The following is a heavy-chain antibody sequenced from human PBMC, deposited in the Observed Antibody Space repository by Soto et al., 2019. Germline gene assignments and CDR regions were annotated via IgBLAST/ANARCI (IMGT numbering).Heavy chain of an antibody. J-gene: IGHJ4*02. V-gene: IGHV3-30*18. Sequence: VGSLRLSCAASGFTFSSYGMHWVRQAPGKGLEWVAVISYDGSNKYYADSVKGRFTISRDNSKNTLYLQMNSLRAEDTAVYYCEKERRRRYGYSGYDSLDYWGQGTLVTVSS. CDR1: GFTFSSYG. D-gene: IGHD5-12*01. CDR2: ISYDGSNK. CDR3: EKERRRRYGYSGYDSLDY.